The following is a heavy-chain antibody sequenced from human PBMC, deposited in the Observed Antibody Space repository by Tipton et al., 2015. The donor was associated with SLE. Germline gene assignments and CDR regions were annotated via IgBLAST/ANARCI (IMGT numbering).Heavy chain of an antibody. CDR3: ARTVYGGWYYFDY. D-gene: IGHD6-19*01. V-gene: IGHV4-59*04. CDR1: GGSISSHY. J-gene: IGHJ4*02. Sequence: TLSLTCTVSGGSISSHYWSWIQQPPGKGLEWIGYIYYSGSIYYNPSLKSRVTMSVDTSKNQFSLKLSSVTAVDTTVYYCARTVYGGWYYFDYWGQGTLVTVSS. CDR2: IYYSGSI.